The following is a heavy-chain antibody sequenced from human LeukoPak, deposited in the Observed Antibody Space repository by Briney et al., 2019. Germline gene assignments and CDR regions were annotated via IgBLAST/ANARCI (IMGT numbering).Heavy chain of an antibody. J-gene: IGHJ3*02. CDR2: IYYSGST. D-gene: IGHD6-19*01. V-gene: IGHV4-59*01. Sequence: SETLSLTCTVSGGSISSYYWSWIRQPPGKGLEWIGYIYYSGSTNYNPSLKSRVTISVDTTKNQFSLKLSSVTAADTAVYYCARDKGVGSGDAFDIWGQGTMVTVSS. CDR3: ARDKGVGSGDAFDI. CDR1: GGSISSYY.